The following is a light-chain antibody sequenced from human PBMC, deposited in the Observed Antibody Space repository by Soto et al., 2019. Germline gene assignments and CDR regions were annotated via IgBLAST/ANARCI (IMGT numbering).Light chain of an antibody. CDR2: GAS. J-gene: IGKJ1*01. CDR1: QSVSSN. CDR3: QHYNNWPPWT. Sequence: EIVMTQSPATLSVSPGERATLYCRASQSVSSNLAWYQQKSGQAPRLLIYGASTRATGIPARFSGSGSGTEFTLTISSLQSEDFAVYYCQHYNNWPPWTFGQGTKVEI. V-gene: IGKV3-15*01.